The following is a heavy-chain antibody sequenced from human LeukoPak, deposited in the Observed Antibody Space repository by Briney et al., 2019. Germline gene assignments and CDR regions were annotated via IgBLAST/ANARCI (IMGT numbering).Heavy chain of an antibody. CDR2: IYTSGST. CDR1: GGSISSGSYY. D-gene: IGHD6-19*01. V-gene: IGHV4-61*02. Sequence: PSQTLSLTCTVSGGSISSGSYYWSWIRQPAGKGLEWIGRIYTSGSTNYNPSLKSRVTISVDTSKNQFSLKLSSVTAADTAVYYCARGPGYGYSSGWRRAYYFDYWGQGTLVTVSS. J-gene: IGHJ4*02. CDR3: ARGPGYGYSSGWRRAYYFDY.